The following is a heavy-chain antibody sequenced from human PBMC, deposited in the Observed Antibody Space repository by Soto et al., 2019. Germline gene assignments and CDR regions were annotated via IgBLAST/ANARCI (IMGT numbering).Heavy chain of an antibody. CDR3: ARDGQQLTPYALDV. D-gene: IGHD6-13*01. J-gene: IGHJ6*02. Sequence: QVQLVESGGGVIQPGRSLRLSCAASGFTLRLHAMHWVRQAPGKGLEWVAQIWYDGSNKYYTDSVKGRFTVSSDDFKNTVFLQMDSLRAEDTAVYYCARDGQQLTPYALDVWGQGTTVIVSS. V-gene: IGHV3-33*08. CDR1: GFTLRLHA. CDR2: IWYDGSNK.